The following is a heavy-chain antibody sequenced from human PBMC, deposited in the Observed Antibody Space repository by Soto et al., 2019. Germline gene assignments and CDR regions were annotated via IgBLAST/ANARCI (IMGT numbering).Heavy chain of an antibody. CDR2: IDHTGNT. CDR3: ARVSDRNKHFLPY. J-gene: IGHJ4*02. V-gene: IGHV4-34*01. CDR1: GGSFSDYY. D-gene: IGHD3-16*02. Sequence: SEALSLTCAVYGGSFSDYYWTWIRQPPGKGLEWIGEIDHTGNTNYSPSLKSRIIASIDTSKNQFSLNLRSVTAADTAVYYCARVSDRNKHFLPYWGQGFRVPVSS.